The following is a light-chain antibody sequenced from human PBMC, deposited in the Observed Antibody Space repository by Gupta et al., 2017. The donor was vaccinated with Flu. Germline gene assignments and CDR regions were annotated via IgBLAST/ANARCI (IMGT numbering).Light chain of an antibody. CDR1: SSDFIDYKF. V-gene: IGLV2-14*01. CDR3: SSYTSRNTWV. Sequence: QSALTQPASVSGSPGQSITISCIGTSSDFIDYKFVSWYQQHPGKAPKLLIFEVGHRPSGVSIRFSGSKSGSRASLTISGLQAEDEADYYCSSYTSRNTWVFGGGTKLTVL. J-gene: IGLJ2*01. CDR2: EVG.